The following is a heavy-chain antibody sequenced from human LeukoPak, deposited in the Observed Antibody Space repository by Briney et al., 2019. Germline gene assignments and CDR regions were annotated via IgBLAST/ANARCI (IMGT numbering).Heavy chain of an antibody. CDR1: GFTFSSYA. D-gene: IGHD3-22*01. J-gene: IGHJ4*02. CDR3: AREKPFYDSSGYYYPIAFDY. CDR2: ISGSGDNT. Sequence: GGSLRLSCAASGFTFSSYAMSWVRQAPGKGLEWVSGISGSGDNTYYADSVKGRFTISRDNSKNTLYLQMNSLRAEDTALYYCAREKPFYDSSGYYYPIAFDYWGQGTLVTVSS. V-gene: IGHV3-23*01.